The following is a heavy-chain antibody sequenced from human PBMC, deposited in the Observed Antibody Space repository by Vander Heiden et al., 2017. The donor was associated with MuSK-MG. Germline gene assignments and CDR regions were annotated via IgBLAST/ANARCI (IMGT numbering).Heavy chain of an antibody. CDR2: IGAAGDT. V-gene: IGHV3-13*04. CDR3: ARGVRGEAGRDYYYYYMDV. D-gene: IGHD3-10*01. Sequence: EVQLVESGGGLVQPGGSLRLSCAASGFTFSSYAMHWVRQPTGRGLEWVSAIGAAGDTYYPGSVKGRFIISRENAKNSLYLQMNSLRVGDTAVYYCARGVRGEAGRDYYYYYMDVWGKGTTVTVSS. CDR1: GFTFSSYA. J-gene: IGHJ6*03.